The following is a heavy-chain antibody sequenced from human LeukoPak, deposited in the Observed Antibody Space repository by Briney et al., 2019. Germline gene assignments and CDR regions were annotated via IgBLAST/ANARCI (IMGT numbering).Heavy chain of an antibody. D-gene: IGHD3-10*01. CDR1: GFTFSSYW. J-gene: IGHJ6*02. CDR3: AKDIGGSGSYSHYYYYGMDV. Sequence: GGSLRLSCAGSGFTFSSYWMSWVRQAPGKGLEWVANIKQDGGEKYYVDSVEGRFTISRDNAKNSLYLQMNSLRTEDTALYYCAKDIGGSGSYSHYYYYGMDVWGPGTTVTVSS. V-gene: IGHV3-7*03. CDR2: IKQDGGEK.